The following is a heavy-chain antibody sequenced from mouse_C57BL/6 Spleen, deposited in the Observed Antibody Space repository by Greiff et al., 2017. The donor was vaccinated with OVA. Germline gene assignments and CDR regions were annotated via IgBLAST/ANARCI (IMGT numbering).Heavy chain of an antibody. CDR1: GYTFTRYW. V-gene: IGHV1-64*01. J-gene: IGHJ4*01. D-gene: IGHD3-2*02. CDR2: IHPNSGST. CDR3: ARSEGSSGYYAMDY. Sequence: QVQLQQPGAELVKPGASVKLSCKASGYTFTRYWMHWVKQRPGQGLEWIGMIHPNSGSTNYNEKFKSKATLTVDKSSSTADMQLSSLTSEASAVYYCARSEGSSGYYAMDYWGQGTSVTVSS.